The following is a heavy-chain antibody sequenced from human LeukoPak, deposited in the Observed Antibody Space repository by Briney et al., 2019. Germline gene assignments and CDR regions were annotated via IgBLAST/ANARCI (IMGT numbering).Heavy chain of an antibody. V-gene: IGHV3-48*01. CDR2: ISSSSSTI. CDR3: ARDLTHWYFDL. D-gene: IGHD2-21*02. CDR1: GFTFSSYS. J-gene: IGHJ2*01. Sequence: GGSPRLSCAASGFTFSSYSMNWVRQAPGKGLEWVSYISSSSSTIYYADSVKGRFTISRDNAKNSLYLQMNSLRAEDTAVYYCARDLTHWYFDLWGRGTLVTVSS.